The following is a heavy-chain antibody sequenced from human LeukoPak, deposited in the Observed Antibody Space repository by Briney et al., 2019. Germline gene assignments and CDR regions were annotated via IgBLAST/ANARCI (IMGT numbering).Heavy chain of an antibody. CDR1: GGTFSSYA. V-gene: IGHV1-69*13. CDR3: ARDPLGSSGWYPDGYYYCGMDV. Sequence: SVKVSCKASGGTFSSYAISWVRQAPGQGLEWMGGIVPIFGTANYAQKFQGRVTITADESTSTAYMELSSLRSEDTAVYYCARDPLGSSGWYPDGYYYCGMDVWGQGTTVTVSS. CDR2: IVPIFGTA. J-gene: IGHJ6*02. D-gene: IGHD6-19*01.